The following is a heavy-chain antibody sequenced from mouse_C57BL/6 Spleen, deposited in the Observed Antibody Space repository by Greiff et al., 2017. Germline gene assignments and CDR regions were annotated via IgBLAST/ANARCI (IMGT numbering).Heavy chain of an antibody. CDR1: GYTFTSYW. D-gene: IGHD4-1*02. CDR2: LDPSDSYT. V-gene: IGHV1-69*01. CDR3: ARAPPTGTFAY. J-gene: IGHJ3*01. Sequence: QVQLQQPGAELVMPGASVKLSCKASGYTFTSYWMHWVKQRPGQGLEWIGELDPSDSYTNYNQKFKGKSTLTVDKSSSTAYMQLSSLTSEDSAVYYCARAPPTGTFAYWGQGTLVTVSA.